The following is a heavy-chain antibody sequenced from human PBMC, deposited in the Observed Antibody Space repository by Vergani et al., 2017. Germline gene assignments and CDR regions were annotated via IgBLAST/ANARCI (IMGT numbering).Heavy chain of an antibody. J-gene: IGHJ4*02. Sequence: EVQLVESGGGLVKPGGSLRLSCAASGFTFSSYSMNWVRQAPGKGLEWVSSISSSSSYIYYADSVKGRFTISRDNAKNSLYLQMNSLRAEDTAVYYCARDERFIYWADYWGQGTLLTVSS. D-gene: IGHD2-8*02. CDR1: GFTFSSYS. CDR2: ISSSSSYI. V-gene: IGHV3-21*01. CDR3: ARDERFIYWADY.